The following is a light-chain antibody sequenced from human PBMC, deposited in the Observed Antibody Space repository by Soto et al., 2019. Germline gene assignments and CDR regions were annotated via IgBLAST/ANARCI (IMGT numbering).Light chain of an antibody. Sequence: DIQMTQSPSTLSASGLDTVTAAFLASQSVSGWLAWYQQKPGEAPKLLIYDASALPRGVPSRFSGSGSGTKFTLTIASLQPDDFATYYCQQYETFSGTFGPGTRLEIK. CDR2: DAS. V-gene: IGKV1-5*01. J-gene: IGKJ5*01. CDR3: QQYETFSGT. CDR1: QSVSGW.